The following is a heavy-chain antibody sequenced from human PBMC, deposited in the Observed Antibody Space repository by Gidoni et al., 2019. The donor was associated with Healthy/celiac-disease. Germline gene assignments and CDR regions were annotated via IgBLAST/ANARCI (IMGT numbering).Heavy chain of an antibody. D-gene: IGHD3-22*01. Sequence: QVQLVQSGAEVKKTGVPVQVSCKASGYTFTRYYMHWVRQAPGQGLEWMGRIHPSGGSTSYEQKFQGRVNMTRDTSTSTVYMELSSLRSEDTAVYYCATGFARSPYDSSGYYFDYWGQGTLVTVSS. CDR1: GYTFTRYY. CDR3: ATGFARSPYDSSGYYFDY. CDR2: IHPSGGST. V-gene: IGHV1-46*03. J-gene: IGHJ4*02.